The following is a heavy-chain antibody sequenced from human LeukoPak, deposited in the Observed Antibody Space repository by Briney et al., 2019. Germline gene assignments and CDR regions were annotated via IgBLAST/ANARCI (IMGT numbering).Heavy chain of an antibody. CDR3: AREGFYYGPGTD. Sequence: SETLSLTCTVSGGSISSDYWSWIRQPAGKGLEWIGRIYTSGSTNYNPSLKSRVTMSVDTSKNQFSLKLSSVTAADTAVYYCAREGFYYGPGTDWGQGTLVTVSS. CDR1: GGSISSDY. V-gene: IGHV4-4*07. J-gene: IGHJ4*02. D-gene: IGHD3-10*01. CDR2: IYTSGST.